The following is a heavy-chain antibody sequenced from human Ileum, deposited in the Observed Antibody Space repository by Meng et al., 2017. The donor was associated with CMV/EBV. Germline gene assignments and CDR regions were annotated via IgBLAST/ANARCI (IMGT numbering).Heavy chain of an antibody. D-gene: IGHD6-13*01. J-gene: IGHJ5*02. V-gene: IGHV4-30-4*08. CDR3: ARFRIAALGNLFDP. CDR2: IFFSGNT. CDR1: GASLSSGDYY. Sequence: QGRLQESGPELVKPSQTLSLSCNVSGASLSSGDYYWSWIRQPPGKGLEWIGYIFFSGNTYYNPSLNNRVIISIDTPRNQFSLKVDSVTAADTAVYYCARFRIAALGNLFDPWGHGTLVTVSS.